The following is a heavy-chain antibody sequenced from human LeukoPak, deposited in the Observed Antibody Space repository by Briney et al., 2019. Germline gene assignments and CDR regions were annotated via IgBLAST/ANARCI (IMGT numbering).Heavy chain of an antibody. CDR2: IYSGGST. J-gene: IGHJ4*02. CDR1: GFTVSSNY. Sequence: GGSLRLSCAASGFTVSSNYVSWVRQAPGKVLEWVSVIYSGGSTYYADSVKGRFTISRDNSKNTLYLQMNSLRAEDTAVYYCARGLKYSSGWYYFDYWGQGTLVTVSS. V-gene: IGHV3-53*01. CDR3: ARGLKYSSGWYYFDY. D-gene: IGHD6-19*01.